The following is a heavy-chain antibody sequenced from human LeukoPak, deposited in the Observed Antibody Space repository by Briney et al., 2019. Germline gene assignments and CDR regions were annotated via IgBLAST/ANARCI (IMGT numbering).Heavy chain of an antibody. CDR1: GFTFSSYA. CDR2: NSGSGGST. CDR3: AKVPLPDY. Sequence: GGSLRLSWAASGFTFSSYAMSWVRKAAGKGLEWVSANSGSGGSTYYADSVKGRFPISRDNSKNTLYLQMNSLRAEDTAVYYCAKVPLPDYWGQGTLVTVSS. J-gene: IGHJ4*02. V-gene: IGHV3-23*01.